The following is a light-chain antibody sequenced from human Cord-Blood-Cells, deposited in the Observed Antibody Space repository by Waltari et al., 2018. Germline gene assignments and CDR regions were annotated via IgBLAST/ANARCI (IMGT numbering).Light chain of an antibody. V-gene: IGLV2-14*01. J-gene: IGLJ2*01. Sequence: QSALTQPASVSGSPGQSITISCTGTSSDVGGYNYVSWYQQPPGKAPKLMIYDVIKRPSGVSKLFSGSKSGNTASLTISWLQAEDEADYYCSSYTSSSTVVFGGGTKLTVL. CDR3: SSYTSSSTVV. CDR2: DVI. CDR1: SSDVGGYNY.